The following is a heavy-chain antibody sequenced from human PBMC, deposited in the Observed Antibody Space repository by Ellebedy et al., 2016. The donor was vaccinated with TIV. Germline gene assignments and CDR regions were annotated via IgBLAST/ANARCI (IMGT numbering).Heavy chain of an antibody. V-gene: IGHV3-7*01. CDR1: GFTFSTYW. D-gene: IGHD3-22*01. J-gene: IGHJ4*02. CDR2: TKQDGSEK. Sequence: GESLKISCAASGFTFSTYWMGWVRQAAGKGLEWVANTKQDGSEKYYVDSVMGRFTISRDNAKNSLYLQMNSLRAEDTAVYYCATSKLYLDTSGYFDYWGQGTLVTVSS. CDR3: ATSKLYLDTSGYFDY.